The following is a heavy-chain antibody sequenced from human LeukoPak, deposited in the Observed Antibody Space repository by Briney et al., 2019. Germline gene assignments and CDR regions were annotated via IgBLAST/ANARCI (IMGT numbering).Heavy chain of an antibody. V-gene: IGHV4-4*07. J-gene: IGHJ4*02. CDR3: AGDGGYCSGGRCYSWTDY. Sequence: PSETLSLTCTVSGGSTSSYYWSWIRQPAGKGLEWIGRIYTSGSTNYNPSLKSRVTMSVDTSKNQFSLKLSSVTAADTAVYYCAGDGGYCSGGRCYSWTDYWGQGTLVTVSS. CDR2: IYTSGST. CDR1: GGSTSSYY. D-gene: IGHD2-15*01.